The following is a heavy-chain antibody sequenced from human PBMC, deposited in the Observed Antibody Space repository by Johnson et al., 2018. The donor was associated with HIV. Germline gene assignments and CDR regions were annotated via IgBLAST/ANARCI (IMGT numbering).Heavy chain of an antibody. CDR2: ISGSGGST. D-gene: IGHD3-22*01. CDR3: ARVPTSSGYHDAFDI. CDR1: GFTFSSYA. J-gene: IGHJ3*02. V-gene: IGHV3-23*04. Sequence: EKLVESGGGLVQPGGSLRLSCAASGFTFSSYAMSWVRQAPGKGLEWVSAISGSGGSTYYADSVKGRFTISRDNSKNTLYLQMNSLRAEDTAVYYCARVPTSSGYHDAFDIWGQGTMVTVSS.